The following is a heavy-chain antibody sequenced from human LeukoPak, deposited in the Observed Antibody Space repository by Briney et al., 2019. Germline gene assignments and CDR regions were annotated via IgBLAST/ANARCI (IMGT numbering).Heavy chain of an antibody. J-gene: IGHJ3*02. CDR2: ISSSSSTI. CDR3: AREIVSVWCDAFDI. D-gene: IGHD6-19*01. CDR1: GFTFSSYS. Sequence: PGGSLRLSCAASGFTFSSYSMNWVRQAPGKGLEWVSYISSSSSTIYYADSVKGRFTISRDNAKNSLYLQMNSLRAEDTAVYYCAREIVSVWCDAFDIWGQGTMVTVSS. V-gene: IGHV3-48*01.